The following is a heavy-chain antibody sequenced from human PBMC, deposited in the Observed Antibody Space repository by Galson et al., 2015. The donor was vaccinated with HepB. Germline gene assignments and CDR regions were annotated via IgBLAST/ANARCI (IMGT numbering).Heavy chain of an antibody. CDR3: ARDTGVSRTDDWSFDL. CDR1: GLSFRSYW. CDR2: IKQDGSEE. D-gene: IGHD1-7*01. Sequence: SLRLSCAASGLSFRSYWMSWVRQAPGKGLEWVADIKQDGSEEYYVDSVKGRFAIFRDNARNSLYLQMNSLRAEDTVGYFCARDTGVSRTDDWSFDLWGRGSQVTVSS. V-gene: IGHV3-7*01. J-gene: IGHJ2*01.